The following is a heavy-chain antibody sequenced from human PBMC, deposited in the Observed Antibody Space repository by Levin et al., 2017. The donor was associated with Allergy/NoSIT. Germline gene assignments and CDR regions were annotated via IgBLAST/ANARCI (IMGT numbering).Heavy chain of an antibody. J-gene: IGHJ4*02. V-gene: IGHV4-39*07. CDR1: GGSVSSATCY. Sequence: SQTLSLPCTVSGGSVSSATCYWGWIRQTPGKGLEWIGSINYSGNTYYNPSLRSRLTISVDTSKNQFSLKVSSVTAADTAVYYCARDIPSGYHDYWGQGTLVTVSS. CDR2: INYSGNT. D-gene: IGHD5-12*01. CDR3: ARDIPSGYHDY.